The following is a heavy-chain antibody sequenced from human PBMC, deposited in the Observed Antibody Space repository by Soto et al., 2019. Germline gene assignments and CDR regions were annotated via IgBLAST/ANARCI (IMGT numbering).Heavy chain of an antibody. J-gene: IGHJ6*02. CDR1: GFTFSAFG. CDR2: ISYDGILK. CDR3: AKDFKVSGGHYGSLNYYYGMDV. V-gene: IGHV3-30*18. D-gene: IGHD3-10*01. Sequence: QVHLVESGGGVVQPGRSLRLSCAVSGFTFSAFGMHWVRQAPGKGLEWVAIISYDGILKYYADSVKGRFTISRDTSKGALYLQMNSLPPEDTAVYYCAKDFKVSGGHYGSLNYYYGMDVWGQGTTVTVSS.